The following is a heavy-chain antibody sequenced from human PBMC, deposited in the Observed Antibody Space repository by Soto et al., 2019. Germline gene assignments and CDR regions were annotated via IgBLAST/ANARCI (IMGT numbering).Heavy chain of an antibody. CDR3: ARKSSSSSWFHP. CDR2: ISTYDGST. D-gene: IGHD6-6*01. V-gene: IGHV1-18*01. Sequence: ASLKVDCKASCYTFSTYGITWVRQAPGQGLEWMGWISTYDGSTYYEERLQGRVTLTTDPSTTTAYMELRSLRSDDTAVYYCARKSSSSSWFHPWGQGTRVTVSS. J-gene: IGHJ5*02. CDR1: CYTFSTYG.